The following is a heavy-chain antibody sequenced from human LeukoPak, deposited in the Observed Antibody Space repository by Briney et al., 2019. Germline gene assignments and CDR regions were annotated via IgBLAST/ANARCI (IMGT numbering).Heavy chain of an antibody. D-gene: IGHD6-13*01. CDR2: LDLSGVYT. Sequence: PGGSLTLSCAASGFTFSNYPMSWVRQAPGKGLEWVATLDLSGVYTYYADSLKGRFTTSRDNSKNTLYLQLSGLRADDTAVYYCARTGSGSCLRAATSTCFDHWGEGTLVTVSS. J-gene: IGHJ4*02. CDR1: GFTFSNYP. V-gene: IGHV3-23*01. CDR3: ARTGSGSCLRAATSTCFDH.